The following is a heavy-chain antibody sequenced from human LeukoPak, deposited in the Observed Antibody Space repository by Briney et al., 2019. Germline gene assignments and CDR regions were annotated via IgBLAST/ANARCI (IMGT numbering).Heavy chain of an antibody. CDR1: GYSFTNYW. Sequence: GESLKISCKGSGYSFTNYWIGWVRQMPGKGLEWIGIIYPGDSDTRYSPSFQGQVTISADKSISTAYLQWSSLKASDTAMYYCARHGDYYGSGTFDYCGQGTLVTVSS. V-gene: IGHV5-51*01. CDR2: IYPGDSDT. D-gene: IGHD3-10*01. J-gene: IGHJ4*02. CDR3: ARHGDYYGSGTFDY.